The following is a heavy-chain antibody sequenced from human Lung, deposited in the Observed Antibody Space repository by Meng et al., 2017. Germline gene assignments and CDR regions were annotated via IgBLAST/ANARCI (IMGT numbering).Heavy chain of an antibody. Sequence: QVQLEQSGAEVKKPGSSVKVACKTSGGSFSTHSFSWVRQAPGQALEWMGGLIAVFDKTKAAPRFQDRVTFTADESTSTAYMELSSLTFDDTAVYFCARGRRNEPLFDYWGQGTLVTVSS. CDR1: GGSFSTHS. D-gene: IGHD1-14*01. CDR2: LIAVFDKT. J-gene: IGHJ4*02. CDR3: ARGRRNEPLFDY. V-gene: IGHV1-69*13.